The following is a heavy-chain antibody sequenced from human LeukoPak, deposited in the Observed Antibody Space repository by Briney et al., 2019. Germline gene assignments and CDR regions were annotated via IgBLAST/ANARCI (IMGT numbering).Heavy chain of an antibody. CDR1: GGSFSGYY. D-gene: IGHD6-6*01. V-gene: IGHV4-34*01. J-gene: IGHJ6*02. CDR2: INHSGST. Sequence: SETLSLTCAVYGGSFSGYYWSWIRQPPGKGLEWIGEINHSGSTNYNPYLKSRVTISVDTSKNQFSLKLSSVTAADTAVYYCASLTRYSSSSILDYYYYGMDVWGQGTTVTVSS. CDR3: ASLTRYSSSSILDYYYYGMDV.